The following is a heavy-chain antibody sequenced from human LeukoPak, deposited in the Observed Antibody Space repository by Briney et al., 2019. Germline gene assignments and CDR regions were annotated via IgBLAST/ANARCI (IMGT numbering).Heavy chain of an antibody. CDR3: ARDYPGDSILWEDYFDH. CDR2: ISTDT. V-gene: IGHV3-23*01. J-gene: IGHJ4*02. CDR1: GFTFNNYI. Sequence: GGSLRLSCTASGFTFNNYIMSWVRQAPGKGLEWVSGISTDTHYADSVKGRFTISRDNAKNTLYLQMNSLRAEDTAVYYCARDYPGDSILWEDYFDHWGQGTLVTVSS. D-gene: IGHD3-9*01.